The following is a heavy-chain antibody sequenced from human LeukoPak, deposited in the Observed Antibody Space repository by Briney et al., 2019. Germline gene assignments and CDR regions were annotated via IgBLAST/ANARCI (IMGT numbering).Heavy chain of an antibody. D-gene: IGHD1-14*01. J-gene: IGHJ4*02. CDR2: INHGGSA. Sequence: SETLSLTYAVYGGSFSGYYWSWIRQPPGKGLEWIGEINHGGSANYNPSLKSRVTISVDTSKNQFSLKLSSVTAADTAVYYCARARNIPELDYWGQGTLVTVSS. V-gene: IGHV4-34*01. CDR3: ARARNIPELDY. CDR1: GGSFSGYY.